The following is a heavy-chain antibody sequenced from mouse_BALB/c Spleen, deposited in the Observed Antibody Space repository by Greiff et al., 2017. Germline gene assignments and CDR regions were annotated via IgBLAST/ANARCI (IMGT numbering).Heavy chain of an antibody. CDR3: ARSDSGRHYFDY. Sequence: QVQLQQSGAELARPGASVKLSCKASGYTFTSYWMQWVKQRPGQGLEWIGAIYPGDGDTRYTQKFKGKATLTADKSSSTAYMQLSSLASEDSAVYYCARSDSGRHYFDYWGQGTTLTVSS. D-gene: IGHD6-1*01. V-gene: IGHV1-87*01. CDR1: GYTFTSYW. J-gene: IGHJ2*01. CDR2: IYPGDGDT.